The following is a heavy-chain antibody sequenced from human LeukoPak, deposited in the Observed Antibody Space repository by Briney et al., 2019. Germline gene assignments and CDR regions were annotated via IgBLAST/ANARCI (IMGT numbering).Heavy chain of an antibody. Sequence: GGSLRLSCAASGFTFSSYGMHRVRQAPGKGLEWVAVIWYDGSNKYYADSVKGRFTISRDNSKNTLYLQMNSLRAEDTAVYYCARDPSSWSSSWNDYWGQGTLVTVSS. CDR3: ARDPSSWSSSWNDY. CDR2: IWYDGSNK. D-gene: IGHD6-13*01. J-gene: IGHJ4*02. CDR1: GFTFSSYG. V-gene: IGHV3-33*01.